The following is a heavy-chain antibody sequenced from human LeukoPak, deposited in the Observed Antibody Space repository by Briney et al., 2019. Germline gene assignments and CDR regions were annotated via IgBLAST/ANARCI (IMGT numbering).Heavy chain of an antibody. D-gene: IGHD6-6*01. CDR2: ISGSGGST. J-gene: IGHJ4*02. CDR3: ARIGYSSSSFDY. CDR1: GFTFSSYA. V-gene: IGHV3-23*01. Sequence: AGGSLRLSCAASGFTFSSYAMSWVRQAPGKGLEWVSAISGSGGSTYYADSVKGRFTISRDNSKNTLYLQMNSLRADDTALYYCARIGYSSSSFDYWGQGTLVTVSS.